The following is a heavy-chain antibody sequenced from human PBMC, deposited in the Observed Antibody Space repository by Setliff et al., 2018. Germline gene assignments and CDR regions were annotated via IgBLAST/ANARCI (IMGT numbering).Heavy chain of an antibody. CDR1: GESFSGHY. CDR2: SHYSGST. CDR3: AGDSRRRFDP. J-gene: IGHJ5*02. Sequence: PSETLSLTCAVYGESFSGHYWSWIRQPPGKGLEWIGYSHYSGSTYYNPSLKSRVIISVDTSKNQFSLKLRSVTAADTAVYYCAGDSRRRFDPWGQGTLVTVSS. V-gene: IGHV4-34*09.